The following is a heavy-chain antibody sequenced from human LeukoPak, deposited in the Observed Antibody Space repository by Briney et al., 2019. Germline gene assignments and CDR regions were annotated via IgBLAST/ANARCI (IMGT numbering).Heavy chain of an antibody. CDR3: ARQGGSYQPFDY. Sequence: GESLKISCKGSGYSFTTHWIGWVRQMPGKGLEWMGIISPGDSDTRYSPSFQGQVTISVDKSISTAYVQWSSPQASDTAMYFCARQGGSYQPFDYWGQGTLVTVSS. CDR2: ISPGDSDT. V-gene: IGHV5-51*01. CDR1: GYSFTTHW. J-gene: IGHJ4*02. D-gene: IGHD1-26*01.